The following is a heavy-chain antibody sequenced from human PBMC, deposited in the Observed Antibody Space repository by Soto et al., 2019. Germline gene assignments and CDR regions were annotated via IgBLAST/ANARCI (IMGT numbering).Heavy chain of an antibody. CDR3: AKEGDILTGYYNY. J-gene: IGHJ4*02. D-gene: IGHD3-9*01. CDR2: ISYDGSNK. V-gene: IGHV3-30*18. Sequence: PGGSLRLSCAASGFTFSSYGMHWVRQAPGKGLEWVAVISYDGSNKYYADSVKGRFTISRDNSKNTLYLQMNSLRAEDTAVYYCAKEGDILTGYYNYWGQGTLVTVSS. CDR1: GFTFSSYG.